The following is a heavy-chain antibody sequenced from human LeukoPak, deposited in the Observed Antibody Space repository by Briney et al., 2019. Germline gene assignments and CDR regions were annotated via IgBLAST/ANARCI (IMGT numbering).Heavy chain of an antibody. CDR1: GLTFSSHW. D-gene: IGHD6-6*01. Sequence: GGSLRLSCAASGLTFSSHWMHWVRQAPGKGLVWVSRIDSDGRITTYADSVKGRFTISRDNAKNTLYLQMNTLRDEDTAVYYCASGFSSSPYFDYWGQGTLVTVSS. CDR2: IDSDGRIT. J-gene: IGHJ4*02. V-gene: IGHV3-74*03. CDR3: ASGFSSSPYFDY.